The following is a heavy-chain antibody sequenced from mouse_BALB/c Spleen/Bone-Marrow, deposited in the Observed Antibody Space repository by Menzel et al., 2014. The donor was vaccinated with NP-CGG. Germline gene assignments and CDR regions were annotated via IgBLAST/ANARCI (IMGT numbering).Heavy chain of an antibody. Sequence: QVQLKESGPELVRPGVSVKISCKGSGYTFTDYAMHWVKQSHAKSLEWIGVINTYSGNTNYNQKFKGKATVTVDKSSGTAHMELARLTSEDSAIYYCARGEGYDGWYFDVWGAGTTVTVSS. CDR3: ARGEGYDGWYFDV. CDR1: GYTFTDYA. J-gene: IGHJ1*01. CDR2: INTYSGNT. V-gene: IGHV1-67*01. D-gene: IGHD2-2*01.